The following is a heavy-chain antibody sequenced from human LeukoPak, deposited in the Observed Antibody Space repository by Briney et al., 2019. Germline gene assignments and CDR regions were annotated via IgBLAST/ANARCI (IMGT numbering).Heavy chain of an antibody. CDR3: TLVFSGYYFDY. Sequence: GGSLRLSCTASGFTFGDYAMSWVRQAPGKGLEWVGFIRSKAYGGTTEYAASVKGRFTISRDDSKSIAYLQMNSLKTEDTAVYYCTLVFSGYYFDYWGQGTLVTVSS. V-gene: IGHV3-49*04. CDR1: GFTFGDYA. CDR2: IRSKAYGGTT. D-gene: IGHD2-21*01. J-gene: IGHJ4*02.